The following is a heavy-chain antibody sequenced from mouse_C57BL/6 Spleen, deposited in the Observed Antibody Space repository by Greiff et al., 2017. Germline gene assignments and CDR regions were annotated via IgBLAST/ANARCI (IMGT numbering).Heavy chain of an antibody. CDR1: GYTFTSYW. CDR2: IDPSDSYT. V-gene: IGHV1-50*01. Sequence: QVQLQQPGAELVKPGASVKLSCKASGYTFTSYWMQWVKQRPGQGLEWIGEIDPSDSYTNYNQKFKGKATLTVDTSSSTAYMQLSSLTSEDSAVYYCARRPNWDGFFDYWGQGTTRTVSS. D-gene: IGHD4-1*01. CDR3: ARRPNWDGFFDY. J-gene: IGHJ2*01.